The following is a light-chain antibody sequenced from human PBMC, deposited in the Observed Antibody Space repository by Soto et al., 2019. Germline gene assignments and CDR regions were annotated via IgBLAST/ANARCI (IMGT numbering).Light chain of an antibody. CDR2: HAS. CDR1: QSISNW. V-gene: IGKV1-5*01. J-gene: IGKJ1*01. Sequence: DIQMTQSPSTLPPSVGDRVTITCRASQSISNWVAWYKQKQGTAPKXXSYHASNLQRVVPSRFSGSGSGTEFTLTISSLQPDDFETYYCQHYNSYSEAFGQGTKVDIK. CDR3: QHYNSYSEA.